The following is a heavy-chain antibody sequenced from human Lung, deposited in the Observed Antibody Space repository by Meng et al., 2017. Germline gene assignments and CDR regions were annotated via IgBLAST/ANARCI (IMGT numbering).Heavy chain of an antibody. D-gene: IGHD1-1*01. CDR3: TNDRLNH. CDR1: GFTFTDHW. CDR2: INRDGTKP. Sequence: EVQLVEAGGGLVPAGGVLRLPCSASGFTFTDHWMHWVRQGPGKGLVWVSRINRDGTKPTYADSVKGRFTISRDNAKNTLYLQMNNLRAEDTAFYYCTNDRLNHWGQGALVTVSS. J-gene: IGHJ1*01. V-gene: IGHV3-74*01.